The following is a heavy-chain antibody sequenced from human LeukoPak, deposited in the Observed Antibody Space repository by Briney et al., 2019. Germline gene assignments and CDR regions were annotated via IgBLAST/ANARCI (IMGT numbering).Heavy chain of an antibody. D-gene: IGHD1-14*01. CDR1: GGSFSGYY. Sequence: SETLSLTCAVYGGSFSGYYWSWIRQPPGKGLEWIGEINHSGSTNYNPSLKSRVTISVDTSKNQFSLKLSSVTAADTAVYYCARLNAGGYYYGMDVWGQGTTVAVSS. CDR2: INHSGST. CDR3: ARLNAGGYYYGMDV. J-gene: IGHJ6*02. V-gene: IGHV4-34*01.